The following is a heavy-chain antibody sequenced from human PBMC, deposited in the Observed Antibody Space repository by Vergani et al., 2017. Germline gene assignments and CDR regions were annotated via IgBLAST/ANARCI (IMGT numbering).Heavy chain of an antibody. CDR1: GYTFTSYD. Sequence: QVQLVQSGAEVKKPGASVKVSCKASGYTFTSYDINWVRQATGQGLEWMGWMNPNSGNTGYAQKFQGRVTMTRNTSISTAYMELRSLRSEDTAGYYCARGIHCGGDCYSNDAFDIWGQGTMVTVSS. CDR2: MNPNSGNT. V-gene: IGHV1-8*01. D-gene: IGHD2-21*02. J-gene: IGHJ3*02. CDR3: ARGIHCGGDCYSNDAFDI.